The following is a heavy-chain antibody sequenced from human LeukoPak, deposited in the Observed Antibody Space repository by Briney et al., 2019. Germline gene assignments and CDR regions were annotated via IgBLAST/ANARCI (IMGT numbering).Heavy chain of an antibody. CDR3: ARAAASFTFDI. CDR2: IYTSGST. V-gene: IGHV4-61*02. D-gene: IGHD6-13*01. J-gene: IGHJ3*02. CDR1: GASINSGSYY. Sequence: SQTLSLTCTVSGASINSGSYYWTWIRQPAGKGLEWIGRIYTSGSTNYNPSLKSRVTISLDTSKNHFSLKLDSVTAADTAVYYCARAAASFTFDIWGQGTMVTVSS.